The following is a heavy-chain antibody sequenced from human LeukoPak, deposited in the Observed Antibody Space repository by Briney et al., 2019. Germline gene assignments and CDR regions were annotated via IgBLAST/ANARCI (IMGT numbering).Heavy chain of an antibody. CDR3: AKSVTQNWFDP. V-gene: IGHV3-30*18. D-gene: IGHD4-17*01. CDR1: GFTFSSYG. Sequence: PGRSLRLSCAASGFTFSSYGMHWVRQAPGKGLEWVAVISYDGSNKYYADSVKGRFTISRDNSKNTLYLQMNSLRAEDTAVYYCAKSVTQNWFDPWGQGTLVTVSS. CDR2: ISYDGSNK. J-gene: IGHJ5*02.